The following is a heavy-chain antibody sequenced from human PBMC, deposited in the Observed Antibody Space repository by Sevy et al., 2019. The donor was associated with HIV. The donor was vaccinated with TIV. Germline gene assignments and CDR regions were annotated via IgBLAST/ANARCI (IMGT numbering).Heavy chain of an antibody. CDR2: IYYNGRT. CDR1: GDSISGYY. D-gene: IGHD3-3*01. V-gene: IGHV4-59*01. Sequence: SETLSLTCTVSGDSISGYYWSWIRQPPGKGLQWIGYIYYNGRTNYNPPLKRRVTISEDTFKNQFSLRLTSVTAADTAVYYCARAWSGYYYAMDVWGQGTTVTVSS. CDR3: ARAWSGYYYAMDV. J-gene: IGHJ6*02.